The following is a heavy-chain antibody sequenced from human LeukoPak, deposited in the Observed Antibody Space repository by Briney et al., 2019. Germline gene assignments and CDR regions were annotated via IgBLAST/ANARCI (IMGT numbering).Heavy chain of an antibody. D-gene: IGHD2-2*01. CDR1: GFTFSSYE. J-gene: IGHJ6*03. CDR3: AKDGRTYPRYYYYYMDV. V-gene: IGHV3-30*18. CDR2: ISYDGSNK. Sequence: AGGSLRLSCAASGFTFSSYEMNWVRQAPGKGLEWVAVISYDGSNKYYADSVKGRFTISRDNSKNTLYLQMNSLRAEDTAVYYCAKDGRTYPRYYYYYMDVWGKGTTVTVSS.